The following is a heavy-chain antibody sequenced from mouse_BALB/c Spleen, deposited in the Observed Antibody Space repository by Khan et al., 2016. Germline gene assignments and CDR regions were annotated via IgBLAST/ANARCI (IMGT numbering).Heavy chain of an antibody. CDR3: ARESLYYYGSWFAY. Sequence: EVQLQESGPGLVKPSQSLSLTCSVTGYSITSGYYWNWIRQFPGNKLEWMGYISYDGSNNYNPSLKNRISITRDTSKNQFFLKLNSVTTEDTATXSCARESLYYYGSWFAYWGQGTLVTVSA. CDR1: GYSITSGYY. V-gene: IGHV3-6*02. J-gene: IGHJ3*01. D-gene: IGHD1-1*01. CDR2: ISYDGSN.